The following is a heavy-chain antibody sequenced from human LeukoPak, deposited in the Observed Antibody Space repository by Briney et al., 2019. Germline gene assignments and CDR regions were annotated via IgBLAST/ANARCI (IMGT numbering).Heavy chain of an antibody. CDR3: ARDRSGRLGELNAFDI. CDR1: GFTFSSYW. CDR2: IKQDGSEK. D-gene: IGHD3-16*01. V-gene: IGHV3-7*03. J-gene: IGHJ3*02. Sequence: GGSLRLSCAASGFTFSSYWMSWVRQAPGKGLEWVANIKQDGSEKYYVDSVKGRFTISRDNAQNSLYLQMNSLRAEDTALYYCARDRSGRLGELNAFDIWGQGTMVTVSS.